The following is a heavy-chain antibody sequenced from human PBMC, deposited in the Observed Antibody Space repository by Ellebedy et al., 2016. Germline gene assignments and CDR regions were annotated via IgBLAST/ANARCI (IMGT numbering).Heavy chain of an antibody. V-gene: IGHV1-3*01. Sequence: ASVKVSCKTSGYTFTRYAIHWVRQAPGQRLEWMGWINGGNGKTKYSEKFQDRVTITRDTSASTAYMELSSLRSEDTAVYYCARELVPAAGMEGFDPWGQGTLVTVSS. D-gene: IGHD2-2*01. CDR1: GYTFTRYA. J-gene: IGHJ5*02. CDR3: ARELVPAAGMEGFDP. CDR2: INGGNGKT.